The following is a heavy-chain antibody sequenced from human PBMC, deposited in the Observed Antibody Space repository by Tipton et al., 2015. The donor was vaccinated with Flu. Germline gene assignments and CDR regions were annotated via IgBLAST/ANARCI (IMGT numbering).Heavy chain of an antibody. CDR1: SGSFRSGSYY. D-gene: IGHD5-12*01. Sequence: TLSLTCTVSSGSFRSGSYYWNWIRQPAGKGLEWIGRIYNSGSTKYNPSLKSRVSISIDTSKNQFSLKLTSVTAADTAMYYCAGGHYCGYDWYYFDYWGPGTLVTVSS. CDR2: IYNSGST. V-gene: IGHV4-61*02. J-gene: IGHJ4*02. CDR3: AGGHYCGYDWYYFDY.